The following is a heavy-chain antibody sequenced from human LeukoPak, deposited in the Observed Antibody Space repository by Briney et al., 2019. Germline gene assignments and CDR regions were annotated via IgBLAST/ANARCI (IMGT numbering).Heavy chain of an antibody. CDR2: INHSGST. CDR3: ARGRRGGAGY. Sequence: SETLSLTCAVYGGSFSGYYWSWIRQPPGKGLEWIGEINHSGSTNYNPSLKSRVTISVDTSKNQFSLKLSSVTAADTAVYYRARGRRGGAGYWGQGTLVTVSS. CDR1: GGSFSGYY. J-gene: IGHJ4*02. V-gene: IGHV4-34*01. D-gene: IGHD1-14*01.